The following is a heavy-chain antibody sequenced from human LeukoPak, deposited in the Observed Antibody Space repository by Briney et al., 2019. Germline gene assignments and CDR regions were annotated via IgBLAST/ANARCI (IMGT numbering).Heavy chain of an antibody. Sequence: GASVKVSCKASGYAFINYGITWVRQAPGQGLEWMGWISLHNGNTDYKLQGRVTMTTDTSTSTAYMELRSLRSHDTAVYYCARGGPFFSSSSSKEYYFDYWGQGTLVTVSS. D-gene: IGHD6-6*01. CDR1: GYAFINYG. J-gene: IGHJ4*02. V-gene: IGHV1-18*01. CDR3: ARGGPFFSSSSSKEYYFDY. CDR2: ISLHNGNT.